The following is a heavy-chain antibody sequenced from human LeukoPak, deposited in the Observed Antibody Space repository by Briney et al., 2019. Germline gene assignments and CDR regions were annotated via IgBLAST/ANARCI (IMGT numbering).Heavy chain of an antibody. CDR2: IIPIFGTA. J-gene: IGHJ3*02. CDR3: ARVGGWYKAFDI. CDR1: GGTFSSYA. Sequence: SVKVSCKASGGTFSSYAISWVRQAPGQGLEWMEGIIPIFGTANYAQKFQGRVTITADKSTSTAYMELSSLRSEDTAVYYCARVGGWYKAFDIWGQGTMVTVSS. D-gene: IGHD6-19*01. V-gene: IGHV1-69*06.